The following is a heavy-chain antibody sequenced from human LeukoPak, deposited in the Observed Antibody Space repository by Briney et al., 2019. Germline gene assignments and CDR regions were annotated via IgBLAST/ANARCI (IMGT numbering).Heavy chain of an antibody. V-gene: IGHV4-39*01. CDR1: GVSISSSSYY. D-gene: IGHD1-14*01. Sequence: SETLSLTCTVSGVSISSSSYYWGWVRQPPGKGLEWIGSIYYSGSTYYNPSLKSRVTISVDTSKNQFSLKLSSVTAADTAVYYCARPATGFSRGWFDPWSQGTLVTVSS. CDR2: IYYSGST. CDR3: ARPATGFSRGWFDP. J-gene: IGHJ5*02.